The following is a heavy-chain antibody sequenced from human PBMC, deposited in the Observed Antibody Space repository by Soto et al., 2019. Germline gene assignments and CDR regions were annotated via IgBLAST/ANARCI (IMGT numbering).Heavy chain of an antibody. J-gene: IGHJ5*02. V-gene: IGHV3-72*01. CDR1: GFTFSDHH. CDR3: SRDLGS. CDR2: TRNKANSYTT. Sequence: FLRLSCAAVGFTFSDHHMHWVRQAPGKGLEWVGRTRNKANSYTTEYAASVKGRFTISRDDSKNSLYLQMNSLKTEDTAVYYCSRDLGSWGQGTLVTVSS.